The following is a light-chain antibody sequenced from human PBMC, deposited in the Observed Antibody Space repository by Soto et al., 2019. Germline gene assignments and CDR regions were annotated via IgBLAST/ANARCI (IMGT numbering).Light chain of an antibody. V-gene: IGKV4-1*01. CDR1: QSVLYSSNNKNY. CDR2: WAS. Sequence: DIVMTQSPDSLAVSLGERATINCKSGQSVLYSSNNKNYLAWYQQKPGQPPKLLIYWASTRESGVPDRFSGSGSGTDFTLTISRLGPEDFAVYYCQQYGSSPWTFGQGTKVDIK. J-gene: IGKJ1*01. CDR3: QQYGSSPWT.